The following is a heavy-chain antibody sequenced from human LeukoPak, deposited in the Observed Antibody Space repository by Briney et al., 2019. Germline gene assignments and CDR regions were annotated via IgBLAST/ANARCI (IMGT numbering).Heavy chain of an antibody. J-gene: IGHJ4*02. V-gene: IGHV4-39*07. CDR1: GGSISSSSYY. D-gene: IGHD3-22*01. Sequence: PSETLSLTCTVSGGSISSSSYYWGWIRQPPGKGLEWIGSIYYSGSTYYNPSLKSRVTISVDTSKNQFSLKLSSVTAADTAVYYCARDKYYDSSGYSIVDYWGQGTLVTVSS. CDR3: ARDKYYDSSGYSIVDY. CDR2: IYYSGST.